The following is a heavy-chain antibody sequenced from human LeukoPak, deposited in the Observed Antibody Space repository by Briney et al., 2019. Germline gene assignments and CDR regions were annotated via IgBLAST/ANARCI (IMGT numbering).Heavy chain of an antibody. Sequence: SETLSLTCTVSGGSISSHYWNWIRQPAGKGLEYIGRTYTGGSTNYNPSLKSRVTMSVDTPKNQFSLKLSSVTAADTAAYYCVGGTYYGGDYWGQGTLVTVSS. CDR2: TYTGGST. CDR3: VGGTYYGGDY. J-gene: IGHJ4*02. CDR1: GGSISSHY. V-gene: IGHV4-4*07. D-gene: IGHD1-26*01.